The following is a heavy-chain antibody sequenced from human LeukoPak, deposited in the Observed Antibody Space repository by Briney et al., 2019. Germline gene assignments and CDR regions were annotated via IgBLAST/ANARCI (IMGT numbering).Heavy chain of an antibody. CDR1: GFTFTNYA. CDR2: ISGSGDST. V-gene: IGHV3-23*01. Sequence: PGGSLRLSCAASGFTFTNYAMSWVRQAPGKGLDWVSAISGSGDSTYYADSVKGRFTISRDNSKNTLYLQMTSLRAEDTAVYYCAKLVSGYTNDACDFWGQGTMVTVSS. CDR3: AKLVSGYTNDACDF. D-gene: IGHD3-3*01. J-gene: IGHJ3*01.